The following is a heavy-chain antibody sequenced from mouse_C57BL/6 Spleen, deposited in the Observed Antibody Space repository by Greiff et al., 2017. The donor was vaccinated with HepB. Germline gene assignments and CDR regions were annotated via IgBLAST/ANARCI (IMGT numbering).Heavy chain of an antibody. CDR3: ARHDNGSSYVDAMDY. Sequence: VQLQQSGAELVKPGASVKLSCTASGFNIKDYYMHWVKQRTEQGLEWIGRIDPEDGETKYAPKFQGKATITADTSTNTAYLPLSSLTSEDKAVYYCARHDNGSSYVDAMDYWGQGTSVTVSS. J-gene: IGHJ4*01. CDR2: IDPEDGET. CDR1: GFNIKDYY. V-gene: IGHV14-2*01. D-gene: IGHD1-1*01.